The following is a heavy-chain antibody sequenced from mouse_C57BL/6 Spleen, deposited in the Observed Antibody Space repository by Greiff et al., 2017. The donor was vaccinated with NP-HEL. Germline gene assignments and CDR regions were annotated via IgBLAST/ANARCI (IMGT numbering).Heavy chain of an antibody. CDR3: APLYGNPLAD. D-gene: IGHD2-1*01. V-gene: IGHV1-82*01. J-gene: IGHJ3*01. CDR1: GYAFSSSW. CDR2: IYPGDGDT. Sequence: QVHVKQSGPELVKPGASVKISCKASGYAFSSSWMNWVKQRPGKGLEWIGRIYPGDGDTNYNGKFKGKATLTADKSSSTAYMQLSSLTSEDSAVYFCAPLYGNPLADWGQGTLVTVSA.